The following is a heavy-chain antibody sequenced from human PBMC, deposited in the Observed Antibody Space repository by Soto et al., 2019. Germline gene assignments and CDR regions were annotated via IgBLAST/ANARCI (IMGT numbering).Heavy chain of an antibody. Sequence: EVQLLESGGGLVQPGGSLRLSCAASGFTFTSYAMSWVRQAPGKGLEWVSTVRDNGGGTYYADSVKGRFTISRDDSKNTLDLQMNGLRADDTAIYYCANSLLWFEDLLFDYWGQGTLVTVSS. V-gene: IGHV3-23*01. CDR2: VRDNGGGT. CDR1: GFTFTSYA. J-gene: IGHJ4*02. CDR3: ANSLLWFEDLLFDY. D-gene: IGHD3-10*01.